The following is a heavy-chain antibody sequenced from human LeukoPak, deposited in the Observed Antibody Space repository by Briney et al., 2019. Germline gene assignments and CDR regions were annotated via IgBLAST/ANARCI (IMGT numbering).Heavy chain of an antibody. V-gene: IGHV3-48*01. J-gene: IGHJ5*02. CDR2: ISCSSSTI. CDR1: GFTFSSYS. CDR3: AREWYYDFWSGYPGALQFDP. Sequence: GGSLRLSCAASGFTFSSYSMNWGRQAPGEGLEWVLYISCSSSTIYYADSVKGRFTISRDNAKNSLYLQMNSLRAEDTAVYYCAREWYYDFWSGYPGALQFDPWGQGTLVTVSS. D-gene: IGHD3-3*01.